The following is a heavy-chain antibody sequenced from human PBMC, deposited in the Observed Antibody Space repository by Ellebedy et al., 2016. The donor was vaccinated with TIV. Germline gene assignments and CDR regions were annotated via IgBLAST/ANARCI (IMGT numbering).Heavy chain of an antibody. Sequence: KVSCKGSGYSFGSYWIAWVRQIPGKGLEWMGIIYPGDSDTTYSPSFQGQVTISVDKSISTAYLQWSSLKASDTAMYYCARLAAGLYYYYYGMDVWGQGTAVTVSS. V-gene: IGHV5-51*01. CDR1: GYSFGSYW. CDR3: ARLAAGLYYYYYGMDV. D-gene: IGHD6-19*01. CDR2: IYPGDSDT. J-gene: IGHJ6*02.